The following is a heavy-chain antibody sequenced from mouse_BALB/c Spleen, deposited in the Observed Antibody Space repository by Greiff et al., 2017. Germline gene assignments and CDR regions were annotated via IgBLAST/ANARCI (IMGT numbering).Heavy chain of an antibody. CDR3: ARGGYGNYVTMDY. CDR2: IWGDGST. Sequence: QVQLQQSGPGLVAPSQSLSITCTVSGFSLTGYGVNWVRQPPGKGLEWLGMIWGDGSTDYNSALKSRLSISKDNSKSHVFLKMNSLQTDDTARYYCARGGYGNYVTMDYWGQGTSVTVSS. J-gene: IGHJ4*01. D-gene: IGHD2-1*01. CDR1: GFSLTGYG. V-gene: IGHV2-6-7*01.